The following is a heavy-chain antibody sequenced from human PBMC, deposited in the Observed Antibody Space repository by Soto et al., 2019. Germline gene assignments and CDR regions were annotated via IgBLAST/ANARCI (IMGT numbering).Heavy chain of an antibody. CDR1: GFTFSTSH. CDR3: AKEFPSRAPGNCFDH. CDR2: TDDGGGTT. D-gene: IGHD3-10*01. Sequence: PGGSLRLSCAASGFTFSTSHMSWVRQAPGKGLEWVSATDDGGGTTYYADSMKGRFTISRDNSRNTLYLQMNSLMTEDTAVYYCAKEFPSRAPGNCFDHWGQGALVTV. J-gene: IGHJ4*02. V-gene: IGHV3-23*01.